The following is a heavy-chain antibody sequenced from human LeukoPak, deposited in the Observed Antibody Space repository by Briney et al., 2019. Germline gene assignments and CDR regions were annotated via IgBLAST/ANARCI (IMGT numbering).Heavy chain of an antibody. J-gene: IGHJ4*02. CDR2: ISSSGSTI. CDR3: ARDNDYVYYFDY. V-gene: IGHV3-48*03. CDR1: GFTFSSYE. D-gene: IGHD3-16*01. Sequence: GGSLRLSCAASGFTFSSYEMNWVRQAPGKGLEWVSYISSSGSTIYYADSVKGRFTISRDNAKNSLYLQMNSLRAEDTAVYYCARDNDYVYYFDYWGQGTLVIVSS.